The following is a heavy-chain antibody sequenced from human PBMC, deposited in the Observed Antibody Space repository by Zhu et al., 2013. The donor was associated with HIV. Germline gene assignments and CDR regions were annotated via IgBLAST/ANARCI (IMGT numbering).Heavy chain of an antibody. Sequence: QAQLVQSGTEVKKPGASVKVSCKASGYTFTNYFIHWVRQAPGQGLEWMGWLNPNTGGTNFAQKFQGRLTVTRDSSINTAYMELSSLRSDDTAVYYCARQYYDFWSGYYYGMDVWGQGTTVTVSS. D-gene: IGHD3-3*01. CDR2: LNPNTGGT. V-gene: IGHV1-2*02. CDR1: GYTFTNYF. J-gene: IGHJ6*02. CDR3: ARQYYDFWSGYYYGMDV.